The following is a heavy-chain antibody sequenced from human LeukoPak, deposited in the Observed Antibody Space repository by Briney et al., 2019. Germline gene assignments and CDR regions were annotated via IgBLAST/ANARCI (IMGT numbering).Heavy chain of an antibody. CDR3: ARERRDGYNLDAFDI. J-gene: IGHJ3*02. CDR1: VGTFSSYA. CDR2: IIPILGTA. Sequence: EASVKVSCKASVGTFSSYAISWVRQAPGQGLEWMGGIIPILGTAHYAQKFQGRVTITADESTSTAYMELSRLRSEDTAVYYCARERRDGYNLDAFDIWGQGTMVTVSS. D-gene: IGHD5-24*01. V-gene: IGHV1-69*13.